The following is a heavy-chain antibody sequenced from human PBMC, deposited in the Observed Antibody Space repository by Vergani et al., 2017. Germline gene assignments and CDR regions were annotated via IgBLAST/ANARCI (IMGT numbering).Heavy chain of an antibody. CDR2: INHSGRT. CDR1: GGSFSGYY. CDR3: ARPDFWSGYSYGY. J-gene: IGHJ4*02. Sequence: QVQLQQWVAGLLKPSETLSLTCAVYGGSFSGYYWSWIRQPPGKGLEWIGEINHSGRTNYNPSLKRRVTISVDTSKNQFSLTLSSVTAADTAVYYCARPDFWSGYSYGYWGQGTLVTVSS. V-gene: IGHV4-34*01. D-gene: IGHD3-3*01.